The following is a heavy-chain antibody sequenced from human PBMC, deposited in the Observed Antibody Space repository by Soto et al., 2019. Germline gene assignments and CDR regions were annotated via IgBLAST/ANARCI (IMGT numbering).Heavy chain of an antibody. CDR3: AREGVREADGTVYFDL. D-gene: IGHD6-13*01. CDR2: ISYDGSNK. J-gene: IGHJ2*01. CDR1: GFTFSSYA. Sequence: QVQLVESGGGVVQPGRSLRLSCAASGFTFSSYAMHWVRQAPGKGLEWVAVISYDGSNKYYADSVKGRFTIYRDNSKNTLYLQMNSLRAEDTAVYYCAREGVREADGTVYFDLWGRGTLVTVSS. V-gene: IGHV3-30-3*01.